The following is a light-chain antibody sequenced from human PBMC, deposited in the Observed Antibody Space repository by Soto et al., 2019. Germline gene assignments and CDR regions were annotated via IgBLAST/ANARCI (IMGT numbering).Light chain of an antibody. CDR1: QNISSW. V-gene: IGKV1-5*03. Sequence: DIQMTQSPSTLSASVGDRVTITGRANQNISSWLAWYQQKPGKAPKLLIYKASSLESVVPSRFSGSGSGTEFTPTISSLQPDDFATYYCEQYNSYPSFGPGTKVDIK. CDR3: EQYNSYPS. CDR2: KAS. J-gene: IGKJ3*01.